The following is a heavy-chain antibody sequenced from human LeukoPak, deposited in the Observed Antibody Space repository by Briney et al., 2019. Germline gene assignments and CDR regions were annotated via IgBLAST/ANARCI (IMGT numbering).Heavy chain of an antibody. CDR1: GGTFSSYA. CDR2: IIPIFGTA. J-gene: IGHJ5*02. V-gene: IGHV1-69*05. Sequence: ASVKVSCKASGGTFSSYAISWVRQAPGQGLEWMGGIIPIFGTANYAQKSQGRVTITTDESTSTAYMELSSLRSEDTAVYYCARDTTYCSGGSCYSNSGWFDPWGQGTLVTVSS. D-gene: IGHD2-15*01. CDR3: ARDTTYCSGGSCYSNSGWFDP.